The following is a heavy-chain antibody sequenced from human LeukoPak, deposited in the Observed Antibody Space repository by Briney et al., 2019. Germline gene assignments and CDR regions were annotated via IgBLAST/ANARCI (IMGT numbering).Heavy chain of an antibody. CDR2: IIPILGIA. CDR3: ARVAPYGSGSYVDY. Sequence: SVKVSCKASGGTFSSYAISWVRQAPGQGLEWMGRIIPILGIANYAQKFQGRVTITADKSTSTAYMELSSLRSEDTAVYYCARVAPYGSGSYVDYWGQGTLVTVSS. J-gene: IGHJ4*02. CDR1: GGTFSSYA. D-gene: IGHD3-10*01. V-gene: IGHV1-69*04.